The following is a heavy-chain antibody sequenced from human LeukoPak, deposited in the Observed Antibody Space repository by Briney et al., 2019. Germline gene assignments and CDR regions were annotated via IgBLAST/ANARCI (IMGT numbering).Heavy chain of an antibody. CDR2: IYYSGST. D-gene: IGHD5-12*01. V-gene: IGHV4-30-4*01. CDR1: GGSISSGDYY. CDR3: ARGGGYSGYRFDY. J-gene: IGHJ4*02. Sequence: SQTLSLTCTVSGGSISSGDYYWSWIRQPPGKGLEWIGYIYYSGSTYYNPSLKSRVTISVDTSKNQFSLKLSSVTAADTAVYYCARGGGYSGYRFDYWGQGTLVTVSS.